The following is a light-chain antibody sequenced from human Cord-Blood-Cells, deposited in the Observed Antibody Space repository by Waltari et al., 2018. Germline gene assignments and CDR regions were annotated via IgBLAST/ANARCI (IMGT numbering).Light chain of an antibody. CDR2: DVR. CDR3: SSYTSSSTPL. Sequence: QSALTQPASVSGSPGQSITLPCTATSSDVGGYHYVSWYQQHPGKAPKLMIYDVRKRPSGVSNRFSGSKSGNTASLTISGLQAEDEADYYCSSYTSSSTPLFGGGTKLTVL. CDR1: SSDVGGYHY. V-gene: IGLV2-14*01. J-gene: IGLJ2*01.